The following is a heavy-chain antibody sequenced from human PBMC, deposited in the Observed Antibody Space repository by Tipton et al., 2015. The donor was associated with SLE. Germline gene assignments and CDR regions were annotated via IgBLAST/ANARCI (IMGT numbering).Heavy chain of an antibody. CDR2: IYYSGST. J-gene: IGHJ2*01. D-gene: IGHD6-13*01. CDR1: GGSISSYY. CDR3: AREWQQLWYFDL. Sequence: TLSLTCTVSGGSISSYYWSWIRQPPGKGLEWIGYIYYSGSTYYNPSLKSRVTISVDTSKNQFSLKLNSVTAADTAVYYCAREWQQLWYFDLWGRGTLVTVSS. V-gene: IGHV4-59*12.